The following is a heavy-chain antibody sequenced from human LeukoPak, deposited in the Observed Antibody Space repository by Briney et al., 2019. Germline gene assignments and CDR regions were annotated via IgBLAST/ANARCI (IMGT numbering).Heavy chain of an antibody. D-gene: IGHD2-21*01. CDR2: ISSSGSTI. J-gene: IGHJ6*02. V-gene: IGHV3-11*01. CDR3: ATGGLIGYYYGMDV. Sequence: PGGSLRLSCAASGFTFSDYYMSWIRQAPGKGLEWVSYISSSGSTIYYADSVKGRFTTSRDNAENSLYLQMNSLRAEDTAVYYCATGGLIGYYYGMDVWGQGTTVTVSS. CDR1: GFTFSDYY.